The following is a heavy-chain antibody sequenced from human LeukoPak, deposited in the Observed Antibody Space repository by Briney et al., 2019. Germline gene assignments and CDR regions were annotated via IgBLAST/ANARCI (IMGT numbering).Heavy chain of an antibody. D-gene: IGHD2-21*02. Sequence: PGGSLRLSCAASGFTFSSYSMNWVRQAPGKGLEWVSYISSSSSTIYYADSVKGRFTISRDNAKNSLYLQMNSLRAEDTAVYYCAPPPSGGDHPPTFDYWGQGTLVTVSS. CDR1: GFTFSSYS. J-gene: IGHJ4*02. V-gene: IGHV3-48*04. CDR3: APPPSGGDHPPTFDY. CDR2: ISSSSSTI.